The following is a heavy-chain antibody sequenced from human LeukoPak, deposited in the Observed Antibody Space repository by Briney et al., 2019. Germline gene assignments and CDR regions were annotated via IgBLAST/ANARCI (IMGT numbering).Heavy chain of an antibody. CDR1: GFTFSSYG. J-gene: IGHJ4*02. D-gene: IGHD1-14*01. CDR2: IWNDGSIK. Sequence: GGSLRLSCAASGFTFSSYGMHWVRQAPGKGLEWMAVIWNDGSIKYYVDSVKGRFTISRDNSKNTLYLQMNSLRAEDTAVYYCARDNPPLYWGQGTLVTVSS. CDR3: ARDNPPLY. V-gene: IGHV3-33*01.